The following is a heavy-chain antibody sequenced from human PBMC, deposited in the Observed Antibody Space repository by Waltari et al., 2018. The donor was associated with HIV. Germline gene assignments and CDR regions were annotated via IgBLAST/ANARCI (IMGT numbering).Heavy chain of an antibody. V-gene: IGHV3-73*01. CDR1: GSPLSASP. CDR2: IRTKANSYAT. Sequence: EVELVESGGRLGQPGGPWNGAGTAPGSPLSASPMHCVRQASGKGLECVGRIRTKANSYATAYAASVKGRFIISRDDSKNTAYLQMNNLKTEDTAVYYCTRLVAAVAGTGYWGQGTLVTVSS. D-gene: IGHD6-19*01. J-gene: IGHJ4*02. CDR3: TRLVAAVAGTGY.